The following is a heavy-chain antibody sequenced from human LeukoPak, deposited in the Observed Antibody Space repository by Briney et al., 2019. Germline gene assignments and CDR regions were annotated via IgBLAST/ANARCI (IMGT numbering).Heavy chain of an antibody. CDR3: GRERLWNQGNFDY. V-gene: IGHV1-2*02. D-gene: IGHD1-1*01. J-gene: IGHJ4*02. Sequence: ASVKVSCEAFGYNITGYYIRWVRQAPGQGLEWMGWINPNNGGTNSAQKFQGRVTMTRDTSIGTAYMELNRLTYDDTAVYYCGRERLWNQGNFDYWGQGTLVTVSS. CDR1: GYNITGYY. CDR2: INPNNGGT.